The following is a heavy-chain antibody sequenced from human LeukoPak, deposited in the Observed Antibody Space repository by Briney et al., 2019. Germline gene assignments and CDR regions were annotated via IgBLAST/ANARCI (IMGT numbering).Heavy chain of an antibody. D-gene: IGHD6-13*01. CDR2: INHSGST. J-gene: IGHJ5*02. Sequence: SETLSLTCAVYGGSFSGYYWSWIRQPPGKGLEWIGEINHSGSTNYNPSLKSRVTISVDTSKNQFSLKLSSVTAADTAVYYCARGGIAEYNWFDPWGQGTLVTVSS. CDR3: ARGGIAEYNWFDP. CDR1: GGSFSGYY. V-gene: IGHV4-34*01.